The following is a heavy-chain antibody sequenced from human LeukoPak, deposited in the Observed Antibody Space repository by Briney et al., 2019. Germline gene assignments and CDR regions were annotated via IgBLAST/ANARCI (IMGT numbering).Heavy chain of an antibody. D-gene: IGHD3-3*01. Sequence: GGSLRLSCAASGFTFSNYAMSWVRQAPGKGLEWISAITDSGGSTYYADSAKGRFTISRDNSKNTLYLQMNSLRAEDTAIYYCGVFWSGFYTYWGQGTLVTVSS. J-gene: IGHJ4*02. V-gene: IGHV3-23*01. CDR1: GFTFSNYA. CDR3: GVFWSGFYTY. CDR2: ITDSGGST.